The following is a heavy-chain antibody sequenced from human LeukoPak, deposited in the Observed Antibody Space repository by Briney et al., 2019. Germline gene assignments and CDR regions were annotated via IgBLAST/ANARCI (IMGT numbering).Heavy chain of an antibody. CDR3: ARPEVEMATIEWYFDY. Sequence: AGGSLRLSCAASGFTFSTYGMHWVRQAPGKGLEWVAVIWYDGSNKYYADSVKGRFTISRDNSKNTLYLQMNSLRAEDTAVYYCARPEVEMATIEWYFDYWGQGTLVTVSS. J-gene: IGHJ4*02. D-gene: IGHD5-24*01. CDR1: GFTFSTYG. V-gene: IGHV3-33*01. CDR2: IWYDGSNK.